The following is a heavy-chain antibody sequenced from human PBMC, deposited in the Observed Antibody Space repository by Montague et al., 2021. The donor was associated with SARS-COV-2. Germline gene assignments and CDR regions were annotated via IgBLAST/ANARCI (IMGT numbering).Heavy chain of an antibody. CDR3: ARGHLSVSMIVVVFTSASYYFDY. Sequence: SETLSLTCGVYGGSFGDDHWSWIRQPPGKGLEWIGDIKQSGSTNYNPSLKSRVTISVDTSKNQFSLKLTSVTAADTAVYFCARGHLSVSMIVVVFTSASYYFDYWGQGAQVTGSS. CDR2: IKQSGST. D-gene: IGHD3-22*01. J-gene: IGHJ4*02. CDR1: GGSFGDDH. V-gene: IGHV4-34*01.